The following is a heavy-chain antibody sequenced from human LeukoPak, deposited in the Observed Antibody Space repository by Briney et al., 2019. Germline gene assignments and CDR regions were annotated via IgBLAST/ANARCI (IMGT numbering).Heavy chain of an antibody. CDR3: ARLIQPEFGRYCGGDCYLVWFDP. J-gene: IGHJ5*02. Sequence: SETLSLTCTVSGGSISSSSYYWGWLRQPPGQGLERIGSIYYSESTYYNPSLKSRVTISVDTSKNQFSLKLSSVTAADTAVYYCARLIQPEFGRYCGGDCYLVWFDPWGQGTLVTVSS. CDR2: IYYSEST. V-gene: IGHV4-39*01. D-gene: IGHD2-21*02. CDR1: GGSISSSSYY.